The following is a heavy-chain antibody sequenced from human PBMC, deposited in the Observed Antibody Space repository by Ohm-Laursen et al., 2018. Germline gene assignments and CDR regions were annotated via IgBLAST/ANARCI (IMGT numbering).Heavy chain of an antibody. D-gene: IGHD5-24*01. V-gene: IGHV1-69*04. CDR2: IIPILGIA. CDR3: ANHRSATWVHKRFDY. Sequence: GSSVKVSCKASGGTFSSYAISWVRQAPGQGLEWMGRIIPILGIANYAQKFQGRVTITADKPTSTAYMELSSLRSEDTAVYYCANHRSATWVHKRFDYWGQGTLVTVSS. CDR1: GGTFSSYA. J-gene: IGHJ4*02.